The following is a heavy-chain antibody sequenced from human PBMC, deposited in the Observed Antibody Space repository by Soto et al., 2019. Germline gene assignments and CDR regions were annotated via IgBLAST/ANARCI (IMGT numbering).Heavy chain of an antibody. CDR1: GFTFSSYG. D-gene: IGHD5-12*01. Sequence: VQLVESGGGVVQPGRSLRLSCAASGFTFSSYGMHWVRQAPGKGLEWVAVISYDGSNKYYADSVKGRFTISRDNSKNTLYLQMNSLRAEDTAVYYCAKAAAEYSGYDYFYFDYWGQGTLVTVSS. J-gene: IGHJ4*02. CDR3: AKAAAEYSGYDYFYFDY. V-gene: IGHV3-30*18. CDR2: ISYDGSNK.